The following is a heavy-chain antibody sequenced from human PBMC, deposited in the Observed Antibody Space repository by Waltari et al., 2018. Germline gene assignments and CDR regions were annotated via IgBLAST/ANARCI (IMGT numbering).Heavy chain of an antibody. CDR1: GFTFSSYE. CDR3: ARETLRWNFDY. D-gene: IGHD4-17*01. CDR2: IRSSGSTI. V-gene: IGHV3-48*03. Sequence: EVQLVESGGGLVQPGGSLRLSCAASGFTFSSYEMNWVRQAPGKGLEWVSYIRSSGSTIYYADSVKGRFTISRDNAKNSLYLQMNSLRAEDTAVYYCARETLRWNFDYWGQGTLVTVSS. J-gene: IGHJ4*02.